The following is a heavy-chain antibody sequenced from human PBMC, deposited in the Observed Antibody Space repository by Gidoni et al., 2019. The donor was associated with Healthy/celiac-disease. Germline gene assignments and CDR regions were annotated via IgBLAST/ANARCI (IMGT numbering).Heavy chain of an antibody. CDR2: INSDGSST. CDR3: ARAYYYYGMDV. Sequence: AASGLTFSSYWMHWVRQAPGKGLVWVSRINSDGSSTSYADSVKGRFTISRDNAKNTLYLQMNSLRAEDTAVYYCARAYYYYGMDVWGQGTTVTVSS. J-gene: IGHJ6*02. CDR1: GLTFSSYW. V-gene: IGHV3-74*01.